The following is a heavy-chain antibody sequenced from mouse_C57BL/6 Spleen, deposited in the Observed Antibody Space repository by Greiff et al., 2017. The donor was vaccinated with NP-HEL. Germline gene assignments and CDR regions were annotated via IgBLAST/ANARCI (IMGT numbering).Heavy chain of an antibody. CDR3: ATSGGILAY. V-gene: IGHV2-3*01. CDR1: GFSLTSYG. J-gene: IGHJ2*01. D-gene: IGHD3-1*01. Sequence: VMLVESGPGLVEPSQSLSITCTVSGFSLTSYGVSWVRQPPGKGLEWLGGIWGDGSTNDHSALISRRSISKDNTKSQVFLKLNSMQTDDTATYYCATSGGILAYWGQGTTLTVSA. CDR2: IWGDGST.